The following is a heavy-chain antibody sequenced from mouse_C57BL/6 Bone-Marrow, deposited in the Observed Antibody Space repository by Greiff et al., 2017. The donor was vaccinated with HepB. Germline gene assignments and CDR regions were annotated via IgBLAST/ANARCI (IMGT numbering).Heavy chain of an antibody. CDR3: ARDNYYGSRRTWYFDV. Sequence: EVNLVESEGGLVQPGSSMKLSCTASGFTFSDYYMAWVRQVPEKGLEWVANINYDGSSTYYLDSLKSRFIISRDNAKNILYLQMSSLKSEDTATYYCARDNYYGSRRTWYFDVWGTGTTVTVSS. J-gene: IGHJ1*03. CDR2: INYDGSST. D-gene: IGHD1-1*01. CDR1: GFTFSDYY. V-gene: IGHV5-16*01.